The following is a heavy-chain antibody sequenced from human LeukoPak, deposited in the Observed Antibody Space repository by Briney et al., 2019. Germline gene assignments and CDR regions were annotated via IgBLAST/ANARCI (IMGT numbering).Heavy chain of an antibody. J-gene: IGHJ4*02. CDR3: ASGFYCSSTSCYAYYFDY. D-gene: IGHD2-2*01. CDR1: GYIRTTSG. CDR2: ISAYKGNT. Sequence: ASVKVSCKTSGYIRTTSGISWVRQAPGQGLGCMGWISAYKGNTNYAQKLQGRVTMTTDTSTSTAYVELRSLRSDDTTVYYFASGFYCSSTSCYAYYFDYWGQGTLVTVSS. V-gene: IGHV1-18*01.